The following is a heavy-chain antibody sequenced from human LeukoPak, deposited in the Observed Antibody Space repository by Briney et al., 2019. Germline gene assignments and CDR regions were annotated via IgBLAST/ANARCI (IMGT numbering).Heavy chain of an antibody. CDR3: AKGDPITIFGVVPFDY. D-gene: IGHD3-3*01. Sequence: GGSLRLSCAASGFTFSSYAMSWVRQAPGKGLEWVSAISGSGGSTYYADSVKGRFTITRDNSKNTLYLQMNSLRAEDTAVYYCAKGDPITIFGVVPFDYWGQGTLVTVSS. V-gene: IGHV3-23*01. CDR1: GFTFSSYA. J-gene: IGHJ4*02. CDR2: ISGSGGST.